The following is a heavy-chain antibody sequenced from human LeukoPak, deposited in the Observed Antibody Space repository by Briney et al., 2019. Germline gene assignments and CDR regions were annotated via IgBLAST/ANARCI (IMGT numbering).Heavy chain of an antibody. CDR3: VRVVPAANYYYYGMGV. J-gene: IGHJ6*02. D-gene: IGHD2-2*01. CDR2: ISSSSSYI. Sequence: GGSLRLSCAASGFTFSSYSMNWVRQAPGKGLEWVSSISSSSSYIYYADSVKGRFTISRDNAKNSLYLQMNSLRAEDTAVYYCVRVVPAANYYYYGMGVWGQGTTVTVSS. V-gene: IGHV3-21*01. CDR1: GFTFSSYS.